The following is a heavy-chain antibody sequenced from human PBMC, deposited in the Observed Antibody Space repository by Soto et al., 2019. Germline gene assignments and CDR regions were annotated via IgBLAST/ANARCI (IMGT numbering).Heavy chain of an antibody. CDR2: INSDGSST. CDR1: GFTFSSYW. D-gene: IGHD6-13*01. CDR3: AKDQGSSWYEIDY. V-gene: IGHV3-74*01. J-gene: IGHJ4*02. Sequence: GGSLRLSCAASGFTFSSYWIHWVRQAPGKGLVWVSRINSDGSSTYYADSVKGRFTISRDNSKNTLYLQMNSLRAEDTAVYYCAKDQGSSWYEIDYWGQGTLVTVSS.